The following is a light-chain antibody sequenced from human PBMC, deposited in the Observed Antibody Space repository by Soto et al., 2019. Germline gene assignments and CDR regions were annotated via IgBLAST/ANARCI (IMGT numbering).Light chain of an antibody. CDR3: QQYNNWPWT. CDR2: GAS. CDR1: QSLTSS. V-gene: IGKV3-15*01. J-gene: IGKJ1*01. Sequence: EIVMTQSPATLSVSPGERATLSCSASQSLTSSLAWYQQKPVQPPRLLIYGASSRATGIPARFSGSGSWTEFTLTISSLQSEDFAVYYCQQYNNWPWTFGQGTKVEI.